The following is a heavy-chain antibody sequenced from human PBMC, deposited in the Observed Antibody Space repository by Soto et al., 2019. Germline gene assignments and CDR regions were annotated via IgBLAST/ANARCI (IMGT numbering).Heavy chain of an antibody. V-gene: IGHV1-69*13. D-gene: IGHD6-19*01. Sequence: SVKVSCKASGGTFSSYAISWVRQAPGQGLEWMGGIIPIFGTANHAQKFQGRVTITADGSTSTAYMELSSLRSEDTAVYYCARVRVAVAADDYYYYGMDVWGQGTTVTVSS. J-gene: IGHJ6*02. CDR3: ARVRVAVAADDYYYYGMDV. CDR1: GGTFSSYA. CDR2: IIPIFGTA.